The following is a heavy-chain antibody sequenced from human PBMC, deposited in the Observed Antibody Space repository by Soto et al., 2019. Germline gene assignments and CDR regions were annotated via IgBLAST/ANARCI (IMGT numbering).Heavy chain of an antibody. Sequence: SETLSLTCTVSGGSIGSTSYYWGWIRQPPGKGLEWIGSINYSGSTYFNPSLKSRVTIFIDTSKNQFSLKLTSVTAADTAVYYCARNRGSGGRYYFDYWGQGTLVTVSS. CDR1: GGSIGSTSYY. J-gene: IGHJ4*02. V-gene: IGHV4-39*01. CDR2: INYSGST. CDR3: ARNRGSGGRYYFDY. D-gene: IGHD3-16*01.